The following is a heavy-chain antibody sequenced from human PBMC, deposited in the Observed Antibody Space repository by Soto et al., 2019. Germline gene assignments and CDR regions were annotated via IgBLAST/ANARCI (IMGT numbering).Heavy chain of an antibody. D-gene: IGHD2-15*01. V-gene: IGHV4-59*08. CDR2: IYYSGSI. Sequence: PSETLSLTCTASGGSISSDYWSWIRQPPGKGLEWIGFIYYSGSINYNPSFGSRVAISVDTSKNQFSLKLTSVTAADTAIYYCARHRPQEDGNKKGFDYWGQGTLVTVS. CDR1: GGSISSDY. J-gene: IGHJ4*02. CDR3: ARHRPQEDGNKKGFDY.